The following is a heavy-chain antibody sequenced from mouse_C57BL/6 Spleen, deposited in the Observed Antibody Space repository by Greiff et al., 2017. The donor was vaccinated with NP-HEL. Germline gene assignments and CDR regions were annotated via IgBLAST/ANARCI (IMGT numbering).Heavy chain of an antibody. CDR3: TVDYDYDYYAMDY. Sequence: EVKLQESGGGLVQPGGSMKLSCVASGFTFSNYWMNWVRQSPEKGLEWVAQIRLKSDNYATHYAESVKGRFTISRDDSKSSVYLQMNNLRAEDTGIYYCTVDYDYDYYAMDYWGQGTSVTVSS. CDR2: IRLKSDNYAT. J-gene: IGHJ4*01. D-gene: IGHD2-4*01. V-gene: IGHV6-3*01. CDR1: GFTFSNYW.